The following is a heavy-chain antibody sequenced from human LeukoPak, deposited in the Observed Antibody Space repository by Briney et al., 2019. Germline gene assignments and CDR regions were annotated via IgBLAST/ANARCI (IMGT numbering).Heavy chain of an antibody. CDR2: ISYDGSNK. J-gene: IGHJ5*02. CDR3: ARAHGSGSFMLENWFDP. CDR1: GFTFSSYA. V-gene: IGHV3-30*04. D-gene: IGHD3-10*01. Sequence: GGSLRLSCTASGFTFSSYAMHWVRQAPGKGLEWVALISYDGSNKYYADSVKGRFTISRDNSKNSLYLQMNSLRAEDTAVYYCARAHGSGSFMLENWFDPWGQGTLVTVSS.